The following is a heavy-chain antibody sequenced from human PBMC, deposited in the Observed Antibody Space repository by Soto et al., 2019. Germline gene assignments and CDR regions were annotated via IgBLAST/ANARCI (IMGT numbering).Heavy chain of an antibody. V-gene: IGHV1-2*02. Sequence: QVQLVQSGAEVKRPGASVKVSCKASGYSFTGYYMHWVRQAPGQGLEWMGWIIPHSGETNYAQKFQARFTLTRDTSISTAYTQLRGMTSDDTAVYYCARESDDFTNGAHDRWGQGTLVTVSA. CDR2: IIPHSGET. CDR1: GYSFTGYY. CDR3: ARESDDFTNGAHDR. D-gene: IGHD4-4*01. J-gene: IGHJ5*02.